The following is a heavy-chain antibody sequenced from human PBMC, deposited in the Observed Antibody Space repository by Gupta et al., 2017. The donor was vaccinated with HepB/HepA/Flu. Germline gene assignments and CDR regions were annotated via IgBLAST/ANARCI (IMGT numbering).Heavy chain of an antibody. Sequence: QVQLVESGGGVVQPGRSLRLSCAASGFTFSSYGMHWVRQAPGKGLEWVAVISYDGSNKYYADSVKGRFTISRDNSKNTLYLQMNSLRAEDTAVYYCANGGDCSSTSCYPLWGQGTLVTVSS. CDR2: ISYDGSNK. CDR1: GFTFSSYG. D-gene: IGHD2-2*01. CDR3: ANGGDCSSTSCYPL. V-gene: IGHV3-30*18. J-gene: IGHJ4*02.